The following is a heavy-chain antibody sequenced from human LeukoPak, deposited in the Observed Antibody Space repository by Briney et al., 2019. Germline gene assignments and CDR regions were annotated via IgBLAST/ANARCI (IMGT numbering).Heavy chain of an antibody. J-gene: IGHJ5*02. CDR2: IKSDGSST. CDR1: GFTFSSYW. CDR3: ASGPTGFA. Sequence: GGSLRLSCAASGFTFSSYWMHWVRQGPGKRLEWVSRIKSDGSSTRYADSVKGRFTVSRDNAKNTLYLQMNSLRAEDTAVYFCASGPTGFAWGQGTLVTVSS. V-gene: IGHV3-74*01. D-gene: IGHD1-14*01.